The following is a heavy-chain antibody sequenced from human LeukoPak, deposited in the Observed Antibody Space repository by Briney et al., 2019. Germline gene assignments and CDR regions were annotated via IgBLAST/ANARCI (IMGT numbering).Heavy chain of an antibody. J-gene: IGHJ4*02. CDR3: ARSGRGTYYYFDL. Sequence: ASVKVSCKASGYTFTGYHMHWVRQAPGQGLEWMGWISGSNGNTNYAQKFLGRVTMTADTSTSTAYMELRSLTSDDTAVYYCARSGRGTYYYFDLWGQGTLVTVSS. CDR2: ISGSNGNT. CDR1: GYTFTGYH. V-gene: IGHV1-18*04. D-gene: IGHD5-12*01.